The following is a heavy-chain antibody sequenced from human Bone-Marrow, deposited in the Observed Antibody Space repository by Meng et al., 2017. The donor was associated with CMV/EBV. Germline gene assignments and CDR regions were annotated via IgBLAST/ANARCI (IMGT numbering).Heavy chain of an antibody. J-gene: IGHJ4*02. CDR1: GFTFSSYW. Sequence: GGSLRLSCAASGFTFSSYWMSWVRQAPGKGLEWVANIKQDGSEKYYVDSVRGRFTISRDNAKNSLYLQMNSLRAEDTAVYYCARDSGAIFGVVTTYYFDYWGQGTLVTGSS. CDR3: ARDSGAIFGVVTTYYFDY. D-gene: IGHD3-3*01. V-gene: IGHV3-7*01. CDR2: IKQDGSEK.